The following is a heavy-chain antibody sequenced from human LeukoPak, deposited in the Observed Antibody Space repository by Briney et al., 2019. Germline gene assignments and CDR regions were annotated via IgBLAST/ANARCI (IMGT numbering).Heavy chain of an antibody. CDR1: GSTFSSYW. V-gene: IGHV5-51*01. J-gene: IGHJ4*02. Sequence: GASLQISCKGSGSTFSSYWIGWVRQLPGKGLEWMGIIYPGDSDTRYSPSLQGHVTISVDTSIGTADLQWSSLKGSDTAIYYCARQNDFRLDYWGQGTLVTVSS. CDR2: IYPGDSDT. CDR3: ARQNDFRLDY. D-gene: IGHD3-3*01.